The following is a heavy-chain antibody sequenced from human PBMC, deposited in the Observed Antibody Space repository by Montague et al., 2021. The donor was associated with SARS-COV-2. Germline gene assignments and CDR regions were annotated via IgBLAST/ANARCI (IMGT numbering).Heavy chain of an antibody. Sequence: SETLSPTPAVYGGSFSGYYWSWIRQPPGKGLEWIGEINQSGSTNYNPSRKSRVTLSVDTSKNQFSLKLSSVTAADTAVYYCAIPMVRGFSRAFDIWGQGTMVTVSS. V-gene: IGHV4-34*01. CDR3: AIPMVRGFSRAFDI. D-gene: IGHD3-10*01. CDR1: GGSFSGYY. CDR2: INQSGST. J-gene: IGHJ3*02.